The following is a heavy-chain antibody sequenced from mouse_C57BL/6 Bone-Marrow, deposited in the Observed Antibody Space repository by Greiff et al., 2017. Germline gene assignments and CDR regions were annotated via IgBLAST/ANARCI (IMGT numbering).Heavy chain of an antibody. CDR1: GYTFTSYW. CDR3: ASYYYGSSSFDV. Sequence: QVQLQQPGAELVKPGASVKMSCKASGYTFTSYWITWVKQRPGQGLVWIGDIYPGSGSTNYNEKFKSKATLTVDTSSSTAYMQLSSLTSEDSAVYYCASYYYGSSSFDVWGTGTTVTVSS. J-gene: IGHJ1*03. CDR2: IYPGSGST. V-gene: IGHV1-55*01. D-gene: IGHD1-1*01.